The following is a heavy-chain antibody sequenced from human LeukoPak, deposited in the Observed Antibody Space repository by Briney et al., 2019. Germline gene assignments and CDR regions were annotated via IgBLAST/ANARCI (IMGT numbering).Heavy chain of an antibody. CDR2: ISAYNGNT. Sequence: ASVKVSCKASGYTFTSYGISWVRQAPGQGLEWMGWISAYNGNTNYAQKLQGRVTMTTDTSTSTAYMELRSLRSDDTAVYYCARAPPLSSSSSGYYYGMDAWGQGTTVTVSS. J-gene: IGHJ6*02. CDR3: ARAPPLSSSSSGYYYGMDA. CDR1: GYTFTSYG. V-gene: IGHV1-18*01. D-gene: IGHD6-6*01.